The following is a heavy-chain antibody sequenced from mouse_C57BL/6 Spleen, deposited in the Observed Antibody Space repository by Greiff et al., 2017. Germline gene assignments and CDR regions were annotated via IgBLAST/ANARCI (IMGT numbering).Heavy chain of an antibody. J-gene: IGHJ2*01. V-gene: IGHV5-4*01. CDR1: GFTFSSYA. Sequence: EVMLVESGGGLVKPGGSLKLSCAASGFTFSSYAMSWVRQTPEKRLEWVATISDGGSYTYYPDNVKGRFTISRDNAKNNLYLQMSHLKSEDTAMYDCAREDTTVVAKNYFDYWGQGTTLTVSS. CDR2: ISDGGSYT. CDR3: AREDTTVVAKNYFDY. D-gene: IGHD1-1*01.